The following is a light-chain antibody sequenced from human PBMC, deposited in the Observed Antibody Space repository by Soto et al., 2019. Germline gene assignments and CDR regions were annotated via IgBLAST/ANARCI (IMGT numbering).Light chain of an antibody. CDR3: QHSYSRPPT. Sequence: DIQRTQTPSALSAPVGDRGTINCRANHTITRYLNCYQQKSGQAHKLLINAASTLRSGVPSRFSGSRSGPYFTLTISILQPEDLTSYYRQHSYSRPPTFAQGTRVEIK. CDR2: AAS. V-gene: IGKV1-39*01. J-gene: IGKJ1*01. CDR1: HTITRY.